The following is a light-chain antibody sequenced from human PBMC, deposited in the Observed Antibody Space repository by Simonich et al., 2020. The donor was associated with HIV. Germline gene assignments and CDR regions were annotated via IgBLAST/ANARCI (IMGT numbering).Light chain of an antibody. CDR2: EVT. CDR3: SSYAGSNRV. V-gene: IGLV2-8*01. J-gene: IGLJ3*02. Sequence: QYALTQPASVSGSPGQSINISCTGTSSNVGGYDYVSWYQQPRGKAHTLMIYEVTQRPAGVPDRFSGSKSGNTASLTVSWLQAEDEADYYCSSYAGSNRVFGGGTKLTVL. CDR1: SSNVGGYDY.